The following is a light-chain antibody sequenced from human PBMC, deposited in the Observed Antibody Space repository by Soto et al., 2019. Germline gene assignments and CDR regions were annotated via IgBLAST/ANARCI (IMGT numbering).Light chain of an antibody. Sequence: DIVVTQSPDFLAVSPGERATINCKSSQSVFYSSNNKNYLAWYQQKPGQPPKLLFYWASTRESGVPDRFSGSGSGTDFTLTISSLQAEDVAVYYCQQYYATPYTFGQGTKLEIK. V-gene: IGKV4-1*01. CDR3: QQYYATPYT. CDR2: WAS. J-gene: IGKJ2*01. CDR1: QSVFYSSNNKNY.